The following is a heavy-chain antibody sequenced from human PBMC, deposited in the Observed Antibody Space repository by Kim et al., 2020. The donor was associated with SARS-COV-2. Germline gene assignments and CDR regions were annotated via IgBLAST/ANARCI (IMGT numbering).Heavy chain of an antibody. V-gene: IGHV4-31*03. J-gene: IGHJ1*01. CDR3: ARGGKRHNSAWHNF. CDR1: GGSINSGGYY. D-gene: IGHD6-19*01. Sequence: SETLSLTCSVFGGSINSGGYYWSWIRQHPGKGLEWIGYMYYSGSNYYNPSLKSRLTISVDTSKNQFFLKLSSVTAADTAVYYCARGGKRHNSAWHNFWGQGTLVTVSS. CDR2: MYYSGSN.